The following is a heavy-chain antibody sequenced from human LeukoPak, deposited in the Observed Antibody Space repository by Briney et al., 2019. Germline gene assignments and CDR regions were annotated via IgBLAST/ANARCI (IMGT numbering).Heavy chain of an antibody. V-gene: IGHV3-23*01. CDR2: ITNSGGST. J-gene: IGHJ4*02. CDR1: GFSFSTYA. CDR3: ARETSGSH. D-gene: IGHD1-26*01. Sequence: GGSLRLSCAAFGFSFSTYAMTWVRQAPGKGLEWVSTITNSGGSTYYADSVKGRFTISRDNSKNSLYLQMNSLRAEDTAVYYCARETSGSHWGQGTLVTVSS.